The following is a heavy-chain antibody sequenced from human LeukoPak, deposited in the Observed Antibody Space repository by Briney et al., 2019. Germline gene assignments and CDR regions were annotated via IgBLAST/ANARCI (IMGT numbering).Heavy chain of an antibody. CDR3: AKDIYSYGYIETEYYFDY. CDR1: GFTFDDYA. Sequence: GRSLRLSCAAFGFTFDDYAMHWVRQAPGKGLEWVSCISWNCGSIGYADSVKGRFPISRDNAKNSLYLQMNSLRAEDTALYYCAKDIYSYGYIETEYYFDYCGQGSLVTVSS. CDR2: ISWNCGSI. V-gene: IGHV3-9*01. J-gene: IGHJ4*02. D-gene: IGHD5-18*01.